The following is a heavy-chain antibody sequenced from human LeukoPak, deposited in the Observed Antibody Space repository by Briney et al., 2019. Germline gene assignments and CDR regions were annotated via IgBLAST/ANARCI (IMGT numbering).Heavy chain of an antibody. CDR2: INHSGST. Sequence: SETLSLTCAVYGGSFSGYYWSWIRPPPGKGLEWIGEINHSGSTNYNPSLKSRVTISVDTSKNQFSLKLSSVTAADTAVYYCAKDVFGYYGGLDYWGQGTLVTVSS. D-gene: IGHD4-23*01. J-gene: IGHJ4*02. V-gene: IGHV4-34*01. CDR1: GGSFSGYY. CDR3: AKDVFGYYGGLDY.